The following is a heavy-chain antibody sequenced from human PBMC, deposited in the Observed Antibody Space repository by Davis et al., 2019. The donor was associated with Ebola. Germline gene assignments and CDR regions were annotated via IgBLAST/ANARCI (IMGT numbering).Heavy chain of an antibody. CDR3: ARDSYGMDV. CDR2: ISYDGNNK. CDR1: GFTFSDYA. V-gene: IGHV3-30*04. Sequence: PGGSLRLSCAASGFTFSDYAMHWVRQAPGKGLEWVTVISYDGNNKYYADSVKGRFTISRDNSKNTLYLQIDSLRADDTAGYYCARDSYGMDVWGKGTTVTVSS. J-gene: IGHJ6*04.